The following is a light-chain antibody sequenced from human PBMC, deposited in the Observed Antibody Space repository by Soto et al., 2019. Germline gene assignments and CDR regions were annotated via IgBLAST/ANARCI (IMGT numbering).Light chain of an antibody. CDR3: QQNYHTPQT. CDR1: QSISTY. V-gene: IGKV1-39*01. Sequence: EIQMTQSPYSLSASVGDRVTITCRASQSISTYLNLYQQEPGTAPKLLIYDASRLQSGVPSRFSGSGSGTDFTLTISSLQPEDFATYYCQQNYHTPQTFGPWTKVDTK. CDR2: DAS. J-gene: IGKJ1*01.